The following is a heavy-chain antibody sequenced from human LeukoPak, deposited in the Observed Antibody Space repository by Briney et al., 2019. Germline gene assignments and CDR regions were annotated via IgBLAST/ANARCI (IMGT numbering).Heavy chain of an antibody. V-gene: IGHV3-23*01. CDR1: GFTISSYA. Sequence: GGSLRLSCAASGFTISSYAMSWVRQAPGKGLEWVSAISSSGGNTFYADSVKGRFTISRDNSKNTLHLQMSSLRAEDTAVYYCAKDGGYPFDYWGQGTLVTVSS. D-gene: IGHD1-26*01. CDR2: ISSSGGNT. CDR3: AKDGGYPFDY. J-gene: IGHJ4*02.